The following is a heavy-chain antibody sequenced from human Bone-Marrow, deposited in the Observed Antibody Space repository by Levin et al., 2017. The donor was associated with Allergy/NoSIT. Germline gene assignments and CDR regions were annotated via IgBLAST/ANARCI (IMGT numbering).Heavy chain of an antibody. J-gene: IGHJ3*02. CDR2: ISYDGSNK. V-gene: IGHV3-30-3*01. D-gene: IGHD6-19*01. CDR1: GFTFSSYA. CDR3: ARDGSSYSSGWGAFDI. Sequence: GGSLRLSCAASGFTFSSYAMHWVRQAPGKGLEWVAVISYDGSNKYYADSVKGRFTISRDNSKNTLYLQMNSLRAEDTAVYYCARDGSSYSSGWGAFDIWGQGTMVTVSS.